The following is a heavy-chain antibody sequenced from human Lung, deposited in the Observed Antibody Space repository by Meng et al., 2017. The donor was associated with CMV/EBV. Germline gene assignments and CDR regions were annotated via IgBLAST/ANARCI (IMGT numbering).Heavy chain of an antibody. CDR3: ARAPPVYYTVERQYFDH. CDR1: GYTFSGHY. J-gene: IGHJ4*02. D-gene: IGHD1-26*01. V-gene: IGHV1-2*02. Sequence: ASXXVSXKASGYTFSGHYIHWVRQAPGQGPEWMGWISPKDGGTDYAQKFRGRVTMTRDTSISTTYMDLRRLSSDDTAVYYCARAPPVYYTVERQYFDHWGQGTPVTVSS. CDR2: ISPKDGGT.